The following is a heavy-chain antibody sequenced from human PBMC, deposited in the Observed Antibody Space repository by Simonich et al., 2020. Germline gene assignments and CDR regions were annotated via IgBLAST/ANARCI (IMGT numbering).Heavy chain of an antibody. V-gene: IGHV4-39*01. Sequence: QLQLQELGPGLVKPSETLSLTCTVSGGSIVSSSSYWGWIRQPPGKGLEWIGSIYYSGSTHDNPSLKRRVTISVDTSKNQFALMLSSVTAADTAVYYCARHAGFAFDIWGQGTMVTVSS. J-gene: IGHJ3*02. CDR2: IYYSGST. CDR1: GGSIVSSSSY. CDR3: ARHAGFAFDI. D-gene: IGHD6-13*01.